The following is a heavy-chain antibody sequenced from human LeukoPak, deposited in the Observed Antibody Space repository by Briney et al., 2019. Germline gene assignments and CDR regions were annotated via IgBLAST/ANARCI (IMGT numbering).Heavy chain of an antibody. CDR2: IYYSGST. CDR1: GGSISSSSYY. J-gene: IGHJ6*04. V-gene: IGHV4-39*01. CDR3: ARGGYDFWSGSPGV. D-gene: IGHD3-3*01. Sequence: SETLSLTCTVSGGSISSSSYYWGWIRQPPGTGLEWIGSIYYSGSTYYNPSLKSRVTISVDTSKNQFSLKLSSVTAADTAVYYCARGGYDFWSGSPGVWGKGTTVTVSS.